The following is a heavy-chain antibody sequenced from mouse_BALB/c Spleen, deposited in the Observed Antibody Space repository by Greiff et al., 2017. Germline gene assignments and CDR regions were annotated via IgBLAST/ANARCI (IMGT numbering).Heavy chain of an antibody. CDR1: GYTFTSYY. Sequence: QVQLQQPGAELVKPGASVKLSCKASGYTFTSYYMYWVKQRPGQGLEWIGGINPSNGGTNFNEKFKSKATLTVDKSSSTAYMQLSSLTSEDSAVYYCTRKGYGTWFAYWGQGTLVTVSA. J-gene: IGHJ3*01. CDR3: TRKGYGTWFAY. CDR2: INPSNGGT. D-gene: IGHD1-2*01. V-gene: IGHV1S81*02.